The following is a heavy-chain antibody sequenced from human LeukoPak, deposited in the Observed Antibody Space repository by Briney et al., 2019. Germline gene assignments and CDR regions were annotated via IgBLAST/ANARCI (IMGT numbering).Heavy chain of an antibody. J-gene: IGHJ4*02. V-gene: IGHV3-21*01. CDR3: ATDYDFGGRFDY. CDR1: GFIFSSYS. CDR2: ISSSSNYI. D-gene: IGHD3-3*01. Sequence: KPGGSLRLSCAASGFIFSSYSMNWVRQAPGKGLEWVSSISSSSNYIYYADSVKGRFTISRDNAKNSLYLQMNSLRAEDTAVYYCATDYDFGGRFDYWGQGTLVTVSS.